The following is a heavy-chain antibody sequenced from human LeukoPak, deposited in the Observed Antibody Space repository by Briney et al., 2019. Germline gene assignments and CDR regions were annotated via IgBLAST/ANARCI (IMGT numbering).Heavy chain of an antibody. CDR1: GGSITSGDYY. CDR3: ARDGRGYCSTTSCYEVDS. J-gene: IGHJ4*02. D-gene: IGHD2-2*01. Sequence: PSETLSLTCTVSGGSITSGDYYWSWIRQPPGTGLEWIGYIYYTGSTYYSPSLKSRLTISIDTSKNQFSLKLSSVTAADTAVYYCARDGRGYCSTTSCYEVDSWGQGTLVTVSA. V-gene: IGHV4-30-4*01. CDR2: IYYTGST.